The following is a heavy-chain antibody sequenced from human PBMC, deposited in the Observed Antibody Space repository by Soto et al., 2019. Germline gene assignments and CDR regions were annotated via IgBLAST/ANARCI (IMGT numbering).Heavy chain of an antibody. CDR2: ISSSSSYI. CDR3: AREIYDSSGYYAPFDY. CDR1: GFTFSSYS. J-gene: IGHJ4*02. D-gene: IGHD3-22*01. Sequence: GGSLRLSCAASGFTFSSYSMNWVRQAPGKGPEWVSSISSSSSYIYYADSVKGRFTISRDNAKNSLYLQMNSLRAEDTAVYYCAREIYDSSGYYAPFDYWGQGTLVTVSS. V-gene: IGHV3-21*01.